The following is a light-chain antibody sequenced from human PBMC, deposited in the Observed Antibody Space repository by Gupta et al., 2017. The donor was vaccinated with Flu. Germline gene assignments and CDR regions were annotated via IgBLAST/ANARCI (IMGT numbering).Light chain of an antibody. Sequence: EIVLTKYPGTLSLSPGERATLSCRASQSVSSSYLAWYQQKPGQAPRLLNYGASSRATGIPDRFSGSGSGTDFTLTISRLEPEDFAVYYCQQYGSSPPTFGQGTKVEIK. CDR1: QSVSSSY. CDR2: GAS. CDR3: QQYGSSPPT. J-gene: IGKJ1*01. V-gene: IGKV3-20*01.